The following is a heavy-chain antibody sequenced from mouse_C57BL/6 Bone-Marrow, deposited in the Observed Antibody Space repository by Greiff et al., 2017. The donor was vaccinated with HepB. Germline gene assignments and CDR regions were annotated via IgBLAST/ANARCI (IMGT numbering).Heavy chain of an antibody. V-gene: IGHV1-18*01. CDR2: INPNNGGT. D-gene: IGHD2-3*01. CDR1: GYTFTDYN. CDR3: ARQGIYDGYYYAMDY. J-gene: IGHJ4*01. Sequence: EVQLQQSGPELVKPGASVKIPCKASGYTFTDYNMDWVKQSHGKSLEWIGDINPNNGGTNYNQKLKGKATLTVDKSSSTAYMELRSLTSEDTAVYYCARQGIYDGYYYAMDYWGQGTSVTVSS.